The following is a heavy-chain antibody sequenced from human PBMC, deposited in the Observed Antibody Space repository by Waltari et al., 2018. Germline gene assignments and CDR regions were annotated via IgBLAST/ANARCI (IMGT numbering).Heavy chain of an antibody. CDR1: GFILNDYP. J-gene: IGHJ4*02. CDR3: AKDVSLYQIKPAFDS. Sequence: EVQLVESGGGLVQPGGSLRLYCTASGFILNDYPMHWVRQPPGKGLEWVSGINWNSGTMGYADSVKGRFTISRDNAKNSLYLQMSGLRPEDTAFYYCAKDVSLYQIKPAFDSWGQGVLVTVSS. CDR2: INWNSGTM. D-gene: IGHD2-2*01. V-gene: IGHV3-9*01.